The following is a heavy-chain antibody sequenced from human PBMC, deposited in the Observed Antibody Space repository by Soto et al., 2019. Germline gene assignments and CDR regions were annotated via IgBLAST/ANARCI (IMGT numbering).Heavy chain of an antibody. CDR2: ISYDGSNK. Sequence: AGGSLRLSCAASGFTFSSYAMHWVRQAPGKGLEWVAVISYDGSNKYYADSVKGRFTISRDNSKNTLYLQMNSLRAEDTAVYYCARAPKQQLPPYWYFDLWGRGTLVTVSS. J-gene: IGHJ2*01. CDR3: ARAPKQQLPPYWYFDL. V-gene: IGHV3-30-3*01. CDR1: GFTFSSYA. D-gene: IGHD6-13*01.